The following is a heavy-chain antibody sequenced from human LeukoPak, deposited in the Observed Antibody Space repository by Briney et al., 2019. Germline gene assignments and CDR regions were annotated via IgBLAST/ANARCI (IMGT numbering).Heavy chain of an antibody. CDR3: AKASGSGSRYFDY. D-gene: IGHD3-10*01. J-gene: IGHJ4*02. Sequence: GGSLRLSCAASGFTFSNYNMNWVRQAPGKGLEWVSYISSSGSTIYYADSVKGRFTISRDNAKNSLFLQMSSLRAEDTAVYYCAKASGSGSRYFDYWGQGTLVTVSS. V-gene: IGHV3-48*01. CDR2: ISSSGSTI. CDR1: GFTFSNYN.